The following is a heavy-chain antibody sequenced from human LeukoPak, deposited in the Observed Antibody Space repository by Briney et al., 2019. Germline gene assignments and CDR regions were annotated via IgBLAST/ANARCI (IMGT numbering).Heavy chain of an antibody. V-gene: IGHV3-30*18. CDR1: GFTFSSYG. Sequence: GGSLRLSCAASGFTFSSYGMHWVRQAPGKGLEWVAVISYDGSNKYYADSVKGRFTISRDNSKNTLYLQMNSLRAEDTAVYYCAKVRFDSSGYYYTYYYYGMDVWGQGTTVTVSS. CDR2: ISYDGSNK. J-gene: IGHJ6*02. CDR3: AKVRFDSSGYYYTYYYYGMDV. D-gene: IGHD3-22*01.